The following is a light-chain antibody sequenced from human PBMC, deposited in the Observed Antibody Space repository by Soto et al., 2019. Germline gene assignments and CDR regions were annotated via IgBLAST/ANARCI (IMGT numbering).Light chain of an antibody. CDR3: QSYVSSLSWV. Sequence: QSVLTQPPSVSGAPGQRVTISCTVSRSNIGAGYGVHWYHQLPGTAPKLLIYANNNRLSGFPDPLSVSMSGTSASLAITRLQPEDEADYYCQSYVSSLSWVFGGGTKVTVL. J-gene: IGLJ2*01. V-gene: IGLV1-40*01. CDR1: RSNIGAGYG. CDR2: ANN.